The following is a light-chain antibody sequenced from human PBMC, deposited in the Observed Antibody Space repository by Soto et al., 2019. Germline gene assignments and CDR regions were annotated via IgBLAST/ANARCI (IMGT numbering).Light chain of an antibody. J-gene: IGKJ1*01. CDR1: QGISSW. Sequence: DIQMTESPSSVSASVGDRVTITCRASQGISSWLAWYQQKPGKAPKLLISATSILQSGVPSRFSGSGSGTEFTLTISSLQNDDFATYYCQQYNSYSWTFGQGTKVDIK. V-gene: IGKV1D-16*01. CDR3: QQYNSYSWT. CDR2: ATS.